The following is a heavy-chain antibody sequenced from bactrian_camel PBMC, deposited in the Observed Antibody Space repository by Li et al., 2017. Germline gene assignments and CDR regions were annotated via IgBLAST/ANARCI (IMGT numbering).Heavy chain of an antibody. CDR1: GYATSHYC. D-gene: IGHD3*01. CDR2: IYARNGRS. V-gene: IGHV3-3*01. J-gene: IGHJ4*01. Sequence: HVQLVESGGGSVQEGQSLKLSCAISGYATSHYCIAWFRLSSGKEREEVAHIYARNGRSDVADSVKGRFTVSQDDAKYTLYLQMDSLKLEDTAMYYCAADRDCYLGSSYVPTYKHWGQGTQVTVS. CDR3: AADRDCYLGSSYVPTYKH.